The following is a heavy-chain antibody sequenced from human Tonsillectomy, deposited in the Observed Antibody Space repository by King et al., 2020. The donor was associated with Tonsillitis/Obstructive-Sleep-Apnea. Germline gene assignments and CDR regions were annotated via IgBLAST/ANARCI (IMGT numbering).Heavy chain of an antibody. J-gene: IGHJ6*03. V-gene: IGHV4-59*01. CDR3: AGAPGGDFWSGLNYYYYYMDV. CDR1: GGSISSYY. CDR2: IYYSGST. Sequence: QLQESGPGLVKPSETLSLTCTVSGGSISSYYWSWIRQPPGKGLEWVGYIYYSGSTNYNPSLKSRVTISVDTSKNQFSLKLSSVTAADTAVYYCAGAPGGDFWSGLNYYYYYMDVWGKGTTVTVSS. D-gene: IGHD3-3*01.